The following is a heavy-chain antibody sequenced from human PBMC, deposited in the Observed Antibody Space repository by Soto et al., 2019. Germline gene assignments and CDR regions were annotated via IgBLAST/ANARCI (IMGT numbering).Heavy chain of an antibody. V-gene: IGHV3-23*01. CDR1: GFTFSTYA. J-gene: IGHJ4*02. Sequence: EVQLLESGGGLVQPGGSLRLSCAASGFTFSTYAMSWVRQAPGKGLEWVSAISGSGGTTYYADSVKGRFTISRDNSKXXXXXXXXXXXXXXXXXXXXXXXXSRAAAETGYWGQGTLVTVSS. CDR3: XXXXSRAAAETGY. CDR2: ISGSGGTT. D-gene: IGHD6-13*01.